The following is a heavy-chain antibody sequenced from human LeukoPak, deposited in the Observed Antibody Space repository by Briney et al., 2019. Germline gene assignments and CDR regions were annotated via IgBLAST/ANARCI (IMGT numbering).Heavy chain of an antibody. J-gene: IGHJ5*02. D-gene: IGHD3-22*01. CDR1: GGTFSSYA. CDR2: IIPVFGTA. V-gene: IGHV1-69*06. CDR3: TSDTYYYDSTGLGHWFDP. Sequence: SVKVSCKASGGTFSSYAISWVRQAPGQGLEWMGGIIPVFGTAIYAQKFQGRVTMTWDTSISTAYMELSSLRSDDTAVYYCTSDTYYYDSTGLGHWFDPWGQGTLVTVSS.